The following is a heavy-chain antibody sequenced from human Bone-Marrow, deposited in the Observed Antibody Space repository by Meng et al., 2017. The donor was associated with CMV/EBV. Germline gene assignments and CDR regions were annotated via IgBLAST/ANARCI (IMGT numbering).Heavy chain of an antibody. Sequence: SVKVSCKASGGTFSSYAISWVRQAPGQGLEWMGGIIPIFGTANYAQKFQGRVTITTDESTSTAYMELSSLRSEDTAVYYCAGSGAQLRFLEWLSPYYYYGMDVWGQGTTVTVSS. J-gene: IGHJ6*02. CDR1: GGTFSSYA. D-gene: IGHD3-3*01. V-gene: IGHV1-69*05. CDR2: IIPIFGTA. CDR3: AGSGAQLRFLEWLSPYYYYGMDV.